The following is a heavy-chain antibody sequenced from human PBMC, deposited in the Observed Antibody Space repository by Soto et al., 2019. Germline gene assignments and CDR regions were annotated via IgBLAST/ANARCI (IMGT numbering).Heavy chain of an antibody. CDR1: GGSISTSVYY. Sequence: SETLSLTCTVSGGSISTSVYYWGWIRQPPGRGLEWMANIYYSGSAYYNPSLKSRVSTSVDTFKNQFSLKLRSVTAADTAVYYCARQGSRAFDIWGQGTMVTVSS. CDR3: ARQGSRAFDI. J-gene: IGHJ3*02. CDR2: IYYSGSA. V-gene: IGHV4-39*01. D-gene: IGHD2-15*01.